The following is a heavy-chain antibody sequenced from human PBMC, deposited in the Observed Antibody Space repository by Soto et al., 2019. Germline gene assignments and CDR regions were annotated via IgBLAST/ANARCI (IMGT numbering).Heavy chain of an antibody. J-gene: IGHJ5*02. CDR2: MSYDGSDT. CDR1: VSIFSNNG. CDR3: TIVRVAASALHH. Sequence: VGSLRLSCVGSVSIFSNNGMHWVRHTPGKGLEWVAFMSYDGSDTFYADSVKGRFTISRDNSKNTLFLHMSNLRAEDTAMYYCTIVRVAASALHHWGQGTLVTVSS. V-gene: IGHV3-30*02. D-gene: IGHD3-10*02.